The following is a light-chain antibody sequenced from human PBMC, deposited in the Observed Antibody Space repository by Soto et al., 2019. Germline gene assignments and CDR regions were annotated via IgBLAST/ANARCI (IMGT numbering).Light chain of an antibody. V-gene: IGKV1-27*01. J-gene: IGKJ2*01. CDR1: QGISNS. CDR3: QKYNSAPYT. CDR2: AAS. Sequence: DIQMTQSTSSLSASVGDRVTITCRASQGISNSLAWYQQKTGKIPKLLIYAASTLQSRVPSRFSGSGSGTEFTLTISNLQPEDVTTYYCQKYNSAPYTFGQRTKLEIK.